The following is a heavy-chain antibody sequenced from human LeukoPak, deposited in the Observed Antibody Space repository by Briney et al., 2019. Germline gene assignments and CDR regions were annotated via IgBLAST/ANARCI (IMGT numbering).Heavy chain of an antibody. V-gene: IGHV1-69*04. CDR2: IVPILGIA. D-gene: IGHD1-7*01. Sequence: SVKLSCNASGDTLTSYAISWVRHAPGQGLELMGRIVPILGIANYAQKSQGTVTNTADKSRSTAYMELSSLRSEDTAVYYCAGGLASNWNYAPIAFDIWGQGTMVTVS. J-gene: IGHJ3*02. CDR3: AGGLASNWNYAPIAFDI. CDR1: GDTLTSYA.